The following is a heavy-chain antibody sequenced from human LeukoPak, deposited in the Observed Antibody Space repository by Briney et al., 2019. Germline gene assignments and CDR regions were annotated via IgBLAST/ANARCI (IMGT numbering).Heavy chain of an antibody. CDR1: GFTFSSYA. Sequence: GGSLRLSCAASGFTFSSYAMSWVRQAPGKGLEWVSGISASGVSSYYGNSVKGRFTVSRDNSQNTLYLQMNSLRVEGTAVYYCAKYRSATMSASSDYWGQGTLVTVAS. V-gene: IGHV3-23*01. J-gene: IGHJ4*02. CDR3: AKYRSATMSASSDY. CDR2: ISASGVSS. D-gene: IGHD1/OR15-1a*01.